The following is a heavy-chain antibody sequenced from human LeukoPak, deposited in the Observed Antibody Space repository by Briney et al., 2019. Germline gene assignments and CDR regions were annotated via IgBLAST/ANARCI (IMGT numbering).Heavy chain of an antibody. D-gene: IGHD3-3*01. CDR1: GGSVSSTNW. J-gene: IGHJ4*02. CDR2: VHLDGRT. CDR3: AREGGFYRPLDY. V-gene: IGHV4-4*02. Sequence: SETLSLTCAVSGGSVSSTNWRTWFRQPPGKGLEWIGEVHLDGRTNYNPSLTGRLTMSVDLYENHISLKLTSVTAADTAVYYRAREGGFYRPLDYSGQGTLVTVSS.